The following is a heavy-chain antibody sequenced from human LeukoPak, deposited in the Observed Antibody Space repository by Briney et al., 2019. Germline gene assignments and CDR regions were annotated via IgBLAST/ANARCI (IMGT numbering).Heavy chain of an antibody. D-gene: IGHD2-15*01. J-gene: IGHJ4*02. CDR3: ARDGFEGFRGMSVVRLDY. Sequence: GASVKVSCKASGYTFTSYYMRWVRQAPGQGLEWMGIINPSGGSTSYAQKFQGRVTMTRDTSTSTVYMELSSLRSEDTAVYYCARDGFEGFRGMSVVRLDYWGQGTLVTVSS. CDR1: GYTFTSYY. V-gene: IGHV1-46*01. CDR2: INPSGGST.